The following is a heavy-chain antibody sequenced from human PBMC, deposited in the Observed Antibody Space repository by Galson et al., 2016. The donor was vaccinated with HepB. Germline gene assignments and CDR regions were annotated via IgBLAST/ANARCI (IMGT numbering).Heavy chain of an antibody. CDR1: GYTFSSYS. V-gene: IGHV1-18*01. CDR2: ISAYNGNT. D-gene: IGHD3-22*01. Sequence: SVKVSCKASGYTFSSYSIMWVRQAPGQGLEWMGWISAYNGNTEYRRKLQGRVTLTTDTSTSTAYMELRSLRSDDTAVYYCALSPAACDSLGYWGQGTLVTVSS. J-gene: IGHJ4*02. CDR3: ALSPAACDSLGY.